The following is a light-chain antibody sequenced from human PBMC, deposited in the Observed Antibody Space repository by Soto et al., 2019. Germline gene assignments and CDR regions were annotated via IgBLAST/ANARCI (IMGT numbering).Light chain of an antibody. V-gene: IGKV3-20*01. CDR2: GAS. CDR3: QQYGSSPWT. CDR1: QSASSSY. J-gene: IGKJ1*01. Sequence: EIVLTQSPGTLSLSPGERATLSCRASQSASSSYLAWYQQKPGQAPRPLIYGASSRAIGIPDRFSGSGSGTDFTLTISRLEPEDFAVYYCQQYGSSPWTFGRGTKVDIK.